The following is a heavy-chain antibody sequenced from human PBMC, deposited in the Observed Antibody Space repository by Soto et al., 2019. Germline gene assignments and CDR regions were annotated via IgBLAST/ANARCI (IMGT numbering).Heavy chain of an antibody. J-gene: IGHJ2*01. CDR1: GGSISSSSYY. Sequence: QLQLQESGPGLVKPSETLSLTCTVSGGSISSSSYYWGWIRQPPGKGLEWIGSIYYSGSTYYNPSLKSRVTRSVDTSKNQFSLKLSSVTAADTAVYYCARTYGSGSYWYFDLWGRGTLVTVSS. CDR3: ARTYGSGSYWYFDL. D-gene: IGHD3-10*01. CDR2: IYYSGST. V-gene: IGHV4-39*01.